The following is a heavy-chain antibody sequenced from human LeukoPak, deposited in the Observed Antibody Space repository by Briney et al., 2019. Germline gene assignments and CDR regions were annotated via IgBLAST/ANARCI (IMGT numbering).Heavy chain of an antibody. V-gene: IGHV4-59*11. CDR3: ARGYSYGFDY. CDR1: GGSISSHY. Sequence: PSETLSLTCTVSGGSISSHYWSWIRQPPGKGLEWIGHIYYSGSTNYNPSLKSRATISVDTSKNQFSLKLSSVIAADTAVYYCARGYSYGFDYWGQGTLVTVSS. J-gene: IGHJ4*02. CDR2: IYYSGST. D-gene: IGHD5-18*01.